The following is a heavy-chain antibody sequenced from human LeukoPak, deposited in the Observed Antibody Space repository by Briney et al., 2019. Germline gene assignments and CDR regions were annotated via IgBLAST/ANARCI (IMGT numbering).Heavy chain of an antibody. J-gene: IGHJ3*02. CDR2: IDYSGSS. V-gene: IGHV4-59*13. Sequence: SETLSLTCSVSGGSISSYSWTWIRQHPGKELEWIGFIDYSGSSNYNPSLNIRVTISTDPSTNHFSLNLTSVTAADTAVYFCARDHPVADWAPDIWGRGTMVTVSS. D-gene: IGHD3-9*01. CDR3: ARDHPVADWAPDI. CDR1: GGSISSYS.